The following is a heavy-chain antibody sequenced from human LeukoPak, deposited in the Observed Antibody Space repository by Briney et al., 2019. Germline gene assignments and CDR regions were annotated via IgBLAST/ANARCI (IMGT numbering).Heavy chain of an antibody. V-gene: IGHV4-39*07. J-gene: IGHJ4*02. CDR2: IYYSGTT. CDR1: GGSITSSSHH. Sequence: PSETLSLTCTVSGGSITSSSHHWGWLRQPPGKGLEWIGSIYYSGTTYYKPSLRSRVTISVDTSKNQFYLRLTSVTAADSAMYYCARESSSSPDYWGQGTLVTVSS. CDR3: ARESSSSPDY. D-gene: IGHD6-6*01.